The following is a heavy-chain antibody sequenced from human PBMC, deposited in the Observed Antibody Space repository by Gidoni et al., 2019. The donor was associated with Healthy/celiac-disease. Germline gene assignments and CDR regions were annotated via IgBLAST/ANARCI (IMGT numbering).Heavy chain of an antibody. Sequence: QVQLQESGPGLVKPSQPLSLTCTVSGGSISSGGYYWSWIRQHPGKGLEWIGYIYYSGSTYYNPSLKSRVTISVDTSKNQFSLKLSSVTAADTAVYYCARGTVAGTASPSEYFQHWGQGTLVTVSS. CDR1: GGSISSGGYY. J-gene: IGHJ1*01. D-gene: IGHD6-19*01. CDR2: IYYSGST. V-gene: IGHV4-31*03. CDR3: ARGTVAGTASPSEYFQH.